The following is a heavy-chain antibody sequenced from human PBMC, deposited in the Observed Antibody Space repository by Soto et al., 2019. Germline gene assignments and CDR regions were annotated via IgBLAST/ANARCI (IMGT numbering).Heavy chain of an antibody. CDR1: GFTFNNYG. J-gene: IGHJ4*02. V-gene: IGHV3-23*01. D-gene: IGHD2-2*01. CDR3: TKGNCGGITSCYPAPNYIES. Sequence: EVQLLESGGGLVQFGGSLRLSWAASGFTFNNYGVGGVRQAPGKGLEWVSTISASGGNIYYADSVKGRFTISRDTSKNSLYLKMGSLRAADTAVYYCTKGNCGGITSCYPAPNYIESWGKGTLVTVSS. CDR2: ISASGGNI.